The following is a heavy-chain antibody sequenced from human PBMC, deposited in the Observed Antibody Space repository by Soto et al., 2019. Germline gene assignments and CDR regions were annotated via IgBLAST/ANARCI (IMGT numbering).Heavy chain of an antibody. Sequence: EVQLVASGGGLVQPGGPLRLSCAASGFSLSDHYMDWVRQAPGKGLEWVGRIKNEAYSYTTDYAASVKGRFTISRDDSQNSLYPQMNSLKTEDTAMYYCADLTWNGYYLPWGQGTLITVSS. CDR3: ADLTWNGYYLP. D-gene: IGHD3-3*01. J-gene: IGHJ4*02. V-gene: IGHV3-72*01. CDR1: GFSLSDHY. CDR2: IKNEAYSYTT.